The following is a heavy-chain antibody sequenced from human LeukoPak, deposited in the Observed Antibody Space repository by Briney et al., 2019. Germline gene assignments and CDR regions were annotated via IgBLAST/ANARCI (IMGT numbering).Heavy chain of an antibody. CDR1: GASFSNYY. Sequence: SETLSLTCAVYGASFSNYYWSWIRQPPGKGLEWIGEINHSGSTNYNPSLKSRVTISVDTSKNQFPLKLSSVTAADTAVYYCANLYYYDSSTYSSADYWGQGTLVTVSS. V-gene: IGHV4-34*01. CDR3: ANLYYYDSSTYSSADY. D-gene: IGHD3-22*01. CDR2: INHSGST. J-gene: IGHJ4*02.